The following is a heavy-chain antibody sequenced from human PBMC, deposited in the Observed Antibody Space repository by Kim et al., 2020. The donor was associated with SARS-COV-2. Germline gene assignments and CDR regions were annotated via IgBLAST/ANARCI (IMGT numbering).Heavy chain of an antibody. V-gene: IGHV3-23*01. D-gene: IGHD7-27*01. CDR1: GFTFSGSA. J-gene: IGHJ6*01. CDR2: ISSGVGST. CDR3: AKNTSTVQLPTWGYYSL. Sequence: GGSLRLSCAASGFTFSGSAMRWVRQAPGKGLEWVSFISSGVGSTYYADSVKGRFTISRDTSKNTLYLQMSSLRADDTAIYYCAKNTSTVQLPTWGYYSL.